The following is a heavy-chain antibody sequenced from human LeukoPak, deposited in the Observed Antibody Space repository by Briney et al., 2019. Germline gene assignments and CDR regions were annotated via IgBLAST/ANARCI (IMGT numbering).Heavy chain of an antibody. V-gene: IGHV3-21*01. CDR3: AKEPAMVRGVIRNWFDP. CDR1: GFTFSSYS. CDR2: ISSSSSYI. D-gene: IGHD3-10*01. Sequence: PGGSLRLSCAASGFTFSSYSMNWVRQAPGKGLEWVSSISSSSSYIYYADSVKGRFTISRDNAKNSLYLQMNSLRAEDTAVYYCAKEPAMVRGVIRNWFDPWGQGTLVTVSS. J-gene: IGHJ5*02.